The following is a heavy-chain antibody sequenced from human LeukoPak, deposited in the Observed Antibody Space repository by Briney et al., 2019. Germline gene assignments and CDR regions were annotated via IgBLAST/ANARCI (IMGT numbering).Heavy chain of an antibody. CDR3: AGTTDYSSFLAF. CDR1: GDSVSSSSAV. V-gene: IGHV6-1*01. CDR2: TYYRSKWHN. J-gene: IGHJ4*02. D-gene: IGHD4-11*01. Sequence: SQTLSLTCAVSGDSVSSSSAVWNWIRQSPSRGLEWLGRTYYRSKWHNEYAESVKSRISITSDTSKNQFSLQLNSVTPEDAAEYYCAGTTDYSSFLAFWGQGTLVTVSS.